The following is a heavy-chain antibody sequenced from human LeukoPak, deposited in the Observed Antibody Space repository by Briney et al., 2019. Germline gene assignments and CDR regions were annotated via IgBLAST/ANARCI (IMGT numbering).Heavy chain of an antibody. Sequence: ASVKVSCKASGGTFSSYAISWVRQAPGQGLEWMGRIIPILGIANYAQKFQGRVTITTDESTSTAYMELSSLRSEDTAVYYCARGRYSSSWYRTWFDPWGQGTLVTVSS. J-gene: IGHJ5*02. CDR1: GGTFSSYA. V-gene: IGHV1-69*04. D-gene: IGHD6-13*01. CDR2: IIPILGIA. CDR3: ARGRYSSSWYRTWFDP.